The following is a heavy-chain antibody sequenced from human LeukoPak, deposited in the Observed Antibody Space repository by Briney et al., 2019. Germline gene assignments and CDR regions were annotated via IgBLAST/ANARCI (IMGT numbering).Heavy chain of an antibody. CDR3: ARVGPWVNPDYYYYMDV. CDR1: GFTFSDYY. Sequence: GGSLRLSCTAFGFTFSDYYMSWIRQAPGKGLEWVSYISTGGTTIYYADSVKGRFTISRDNAKNSLYLQMNSLRAEDTAVYYCARVGPWVNPDYYYYMDVWGKGTTVTVSS. D-gene: IGHD1-14*01. CDR2: ISTGGTTI. J-gene: IGHJ6*03. V-gene: IGHV3-11*04.